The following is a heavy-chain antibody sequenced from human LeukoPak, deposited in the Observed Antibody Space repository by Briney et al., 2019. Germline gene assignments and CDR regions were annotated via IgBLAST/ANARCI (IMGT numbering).Heavy chain of an antibody. V-gene: IGHV1-69*04. CDR2: IIPIIGVA. CDR3: ARGTSTCGWFDP. J-gene: IGHJ5*02. D-gene: IGHD2-2*01. Sequence: ASVKVSCKAPGGTPSNDAITSGRPAPGARIKWMGKIIPIIGVAKYPQKFQGRVTLFPDKSTSTTYMGLSSLRSEDTAVYYSARGTSTCGWFDPWGEGTLGTASP. CDR1: GGTPSNDA.